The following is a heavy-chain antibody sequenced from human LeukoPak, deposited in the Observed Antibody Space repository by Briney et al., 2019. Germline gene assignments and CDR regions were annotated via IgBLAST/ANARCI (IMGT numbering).Heavy chain of an antibody. Sequence: SETLSLTCYVSGGSISGSDSLWGWIRLPPGKGLEWIGNIYYSGNTHYNPSLKSRVTISVDMSKNQFSLKLSSVTAADTAVYYCARRIPYGNPFDYWGQGTLVTVSS. CDR1: GGSISGSDSL. V-gene: IGHV4-39*01. D-gene: IGHD4-17*01. CDR2: IYYSGNT. J-gene: IGHJ4*02. CDR3: ARRIPYGNPFDY.